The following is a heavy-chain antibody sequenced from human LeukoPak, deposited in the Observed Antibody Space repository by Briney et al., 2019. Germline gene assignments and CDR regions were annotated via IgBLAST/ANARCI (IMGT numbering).Heavy chain of an antibody. Sequence: SQTLSLTCAISGDSVSSNSAAWNWIRQSPSRGLEWLGRTYYRSKWYNDYAVSVKSRITINPDTSKNQFSLQLNSVTPEDTAVYYCARGWFQDSSGPGAFDIWGQGTMVTVSS. J-gene: IGHJ3*02. D-gene: IGHD3-22*01. CDR2: TYYRSKWYN. CDR1: GDSVSSNSAA. V-gene: IGHV6-1*01. CDR3: ARGWFQDSSGPGAFDI.